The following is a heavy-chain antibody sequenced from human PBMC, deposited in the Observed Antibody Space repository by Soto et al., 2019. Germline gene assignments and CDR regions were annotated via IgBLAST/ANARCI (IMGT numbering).Heavy chain of an antibody. CDR1: VFTFSSYG. J-gene: IGHJ6*02. CDR2: IWYDGSNK. CDR3: ARDREYYYGSGSNHRYSYYGMQV. D-gene: IGHD3-10*01. V-gene: IGHV3-33*01. Sequence: VGSLRLSCASSVFTFSSYGMHCVRQAPGKWLEWVAVIWYDGSNKYYADSVKGRFTISRDNSKNTLYLQMNSLRAEDTAVYYCARDREYYYGSGSNHRYSYYGMQVLGQGT.